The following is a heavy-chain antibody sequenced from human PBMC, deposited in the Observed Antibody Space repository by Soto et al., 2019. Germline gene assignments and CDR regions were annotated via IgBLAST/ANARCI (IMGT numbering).Heavy chain of an antibody. J-gene: IGHJ6*02. V-gene: IGHV3-11*01. CDR1: GFTFSDYY. CDR3: ARDGVYSSSGYYYGMDV. D-gene: IGHD6-6*01. CDR2: ISSSGSTI. Sequence: GGSLRLSCAASGFTFSDYYMSWIRQAPGKGLEWVSYISSSGSTIYYADSVKGRFTISRDNAKNSLYLQMNSLRAEDTAVYYCARDGVYSSSGYYYGMDVWRHGTTVTVSS.